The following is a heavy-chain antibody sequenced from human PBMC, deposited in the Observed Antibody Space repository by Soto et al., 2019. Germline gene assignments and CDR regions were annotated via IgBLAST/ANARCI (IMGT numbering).Heavy chain of an antibody. J-gene: IGHJ4*02. CDR3: ATGDGDIFDY. D-gene: IGHD3-9*01. CDR1: GLTVSNNY. Sequence: GGSLRLSYAASGLTVSNNYMSWVRQAPGKGLEWVSVLYRGGSTNYADSVKGRFTISRDNSKNTVYLQMNSLRIEDTAVYFCATGDGDIFDYWGQGSLGTVS. V-gene: IGHV3-53*01. CDR2: LYRGGST.